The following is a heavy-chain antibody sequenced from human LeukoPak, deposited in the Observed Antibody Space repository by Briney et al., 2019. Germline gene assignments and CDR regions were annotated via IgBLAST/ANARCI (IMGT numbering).Heavy chain of an antibody. Sequence: SETLSLTCTVSGGSISSDYWCWFWQPQGKGKDLNWYGYYNGRASNYSSLSLPVPISIATAKYQFYLNLKSVTAADTAVYYCTRHGYRGYDHLTRGQGTLVTVSS. D-gene: IGHD5-12*01. J-gene: IGHJ4*02. CDR3: TRHGYRGYDHLT. CDR2: GYYNGRA. V-gene: IGHV4-59*08. CDR1: GGSISSDY.